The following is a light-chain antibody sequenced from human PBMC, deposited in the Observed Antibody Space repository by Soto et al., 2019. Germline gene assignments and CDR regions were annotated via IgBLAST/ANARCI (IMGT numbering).Light chain of an antibody. V-gene: IGKV3-15*01. CDR1: QSVTSN. J-gene: IGKJ1*01. Sequence: EIVLTQSPATLSASPGDRATLSCRARQSVTSNLAWYHQKPGRAPRLLIYGASTRATGISARFSGSGSGAEFTLPISSLQSEDFAVYYCQQYNNWPPWTFGQGTKVDIK. CDR2: GAS. CDR3: QQYNNWPPWT.